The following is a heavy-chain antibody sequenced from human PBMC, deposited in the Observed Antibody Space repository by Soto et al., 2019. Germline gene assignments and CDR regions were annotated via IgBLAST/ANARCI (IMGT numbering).Heavy chain of an antibody. CDR2: FNPRCGST. Sequence: ASVKVSCKASGYTLTNYDMHWVRQAPGQGLEWMGIFNPRCGSTSLAQEFQGRVTMTWDTSTTTVYMEVSSLRSEDTAVYYCARGATAGELPYDYWGQGTLVTVSS. D-gene: IGHD7-27*01. CDR1: GYTLTNYD. J-gene: IGHJ4*02. CDR3: ARGATAGELPYDY. V-gene: IGHV1-46*01.